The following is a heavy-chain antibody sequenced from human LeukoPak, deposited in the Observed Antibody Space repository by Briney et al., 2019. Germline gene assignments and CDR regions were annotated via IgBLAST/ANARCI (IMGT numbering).Heavy chain of an antibody. CDR1: GYTLSGYY. V-gene: IGHV1-2*02. D-gene: IGHD6-13*01. Sequence: ASVKVSCKASGYTLSGYYLHWVRQAPGQGLDWMGWINPNSGETDYAQKFQGRVTMTRDMSITTFYLVLSSLRSDDTALYYCARWDGYSSSPDYWGQGTLVTVSS. J-gene: IGHJ4*02. CDR2: INPNSGET. CDR3: ARWDGYSSSPDY.